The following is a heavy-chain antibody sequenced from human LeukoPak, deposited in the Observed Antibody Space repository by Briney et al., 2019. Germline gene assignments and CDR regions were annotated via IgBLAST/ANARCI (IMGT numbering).Heavy chain of an antibody. CDR2: ISGSGGST. CDR3: XIGXGGYDYRPDY. D-gene: IGHD5-12*01. Sequence: GGTLRLSCAASGFTFSSYGLSWVRQAPGKGLEWVSGISGSGGSTYYADSVKGRFTISRDNSKNTLYLQMNSLRAEDTAVYYCXIGXGGYDYRPDYWGQGALXTVSP. CDR1: GFTFSSYG. J-gene: IGHJ4*02. V-gene: IGHV3-23*01.